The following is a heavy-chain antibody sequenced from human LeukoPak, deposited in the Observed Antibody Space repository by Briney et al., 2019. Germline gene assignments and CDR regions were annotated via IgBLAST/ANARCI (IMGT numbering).Heavy chain of an antibody. D-gene: IGHD3-22*01. Sequence: GGSLRLSCAASGFTFSNYGMHWVRQAPGKGLEWVAFIRSDGINKYHADSVKGRFTISRDNAKNSLSLQMNSLRAEDTAVYYCAREGPSVYYYDSSGYYFDFWGQGTLVTVSS. CDR3: AREGPSVYYYDSSGYYFDF. CDR2: IRSDGINK. J-gene: IGHJ4*02. CDR1: GFTFSNYG. V-gene: IGHV3-30*02.